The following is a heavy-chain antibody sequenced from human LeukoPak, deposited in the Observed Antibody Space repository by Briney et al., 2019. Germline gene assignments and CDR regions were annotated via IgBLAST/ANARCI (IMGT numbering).Heavy chain of an antibody. CDR1: GGSFSGYY. CDR3: ARVQDLQDYFDY. V-gene: IGHV4-34*01. CDR2: INHSGST. J-gene: IGHJ4*02. D-gene: IGHD4-11*01. Sequence: SETLSLTCAVYGGSFSGYYWSWLRQPPGKGLEWIGEINHSGSTNYNPSLTSRVTISVDTSKNQFSLKLSSVAAADTAVYYCARVQDLQDYFDYWGQGTLVTVSS.